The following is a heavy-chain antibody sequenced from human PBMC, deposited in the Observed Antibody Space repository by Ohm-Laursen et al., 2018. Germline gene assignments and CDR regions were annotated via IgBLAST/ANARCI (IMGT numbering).Heavy chain of an antibody. CDR1: GFTFSSYG. Sequence: RSLRLSCAASGFTFSSYGMHWVRQAPGKGLEWVAVISYDGSNKYYADSVKGRFTISRDNSKNTLYLQMNSLRAEDTAVYYCAKGASSSWNFDYWGQGTLVTASS. D-gene: IGHD6-13*01. V-gene: IGHV3-30*18. J-gene: IGHJ4*02. CDR2: ISYDGSNK. CDR3: AKGASSSWNFDY.